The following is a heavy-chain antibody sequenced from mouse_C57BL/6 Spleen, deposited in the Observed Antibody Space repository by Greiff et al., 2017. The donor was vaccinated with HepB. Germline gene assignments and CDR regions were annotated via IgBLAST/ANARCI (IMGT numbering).Heavy chain of an antibody. V-gene: IGHV1-9*01. CDR2: ILPGSDST. J-gene: IGHJ4*01. Sequence: VKLQQSGAELMKPGASVKLSCKATGYTFTGYWIEWVKQRPGHGLEWIGEILPGSDSTNYNEKFKGKATFTADTSSNTAYMQLSSLTTEDSAIYYCASPYGNYAMDYWGQGTSVTVSS. D-gene: IGHD2-1*01. CDR1: GYTFTGYW. CDR3: ASPYGNYAMDY.